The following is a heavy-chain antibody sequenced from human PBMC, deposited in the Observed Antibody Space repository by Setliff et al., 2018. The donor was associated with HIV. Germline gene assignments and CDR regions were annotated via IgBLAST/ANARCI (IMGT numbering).Heavy chain of an antibody. Sequence: WASVKVSCKASGDTFSNYAISWVRQAPGQGLEWMGGIIPIFGTANYAQKFEGRVTITADKSTSTAYMEVNSLRFEDTAVYYCARVFYYSAGSYSLDYWGQETLVTVSS. D-gene: IGHD3-10*01. CDR3: ARVFYYSAGSYSLDY. CDR2: IIPIFGTA. J-gene: IGHJ4*01. V-gene: IGHV1-69*06. CDR1: GDTFSNYA.